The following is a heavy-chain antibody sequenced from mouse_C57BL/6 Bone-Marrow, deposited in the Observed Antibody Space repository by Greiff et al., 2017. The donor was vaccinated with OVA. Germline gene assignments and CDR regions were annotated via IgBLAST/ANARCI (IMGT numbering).Heavy chain of an antibody. Sequence: QVQLQQSGAELAKPGASVKLSCKASGYTFTSYWMHWVKQRPGQGLEWIGYINPSSGYTKYNQKFKDKAKLTADKSSSTAYMQLSSLTYEHSAVYYCARWVTTVVSARDYFDYWGQGTTLTVSS. J-gene: IGHJ2*01. D-gene: IGHD1-1*01. CDR2: INPSSGYT. CDR1: GYTFTSYW. V-gene: IGHV1-7*01. CDR3: ARWVTTVVSARDYFDY.